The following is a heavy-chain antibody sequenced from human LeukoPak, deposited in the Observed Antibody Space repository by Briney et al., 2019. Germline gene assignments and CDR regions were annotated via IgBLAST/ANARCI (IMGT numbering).Heavy chain of an antibody. CDR3: ARYREDTAMVDLDYYYGMDV. Sequence: SETLSLTCTVSGGSISSYYWSWIRQPPGKGLKWIGYIYYSGSTNYNPSLKSRVTISVDTSKNQFSLKLSSVTAADTAVYYCARYREDTAMVDLDYYYGMDVWGQGTTVTVSS. J-gene: IGHJ6*02. D-gene: IGHD5-18*01. V-gene: IGHV4-59*01. CDR1: GGSISSYY. CDR2: IYYSGST.